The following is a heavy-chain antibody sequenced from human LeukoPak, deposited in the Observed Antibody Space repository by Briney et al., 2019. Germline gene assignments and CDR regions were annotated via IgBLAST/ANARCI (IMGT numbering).Heavy chain of an antibody. V-gene: IGHV4-59*01. D-gene: IGHD2-21*02. CDR1: GASIDSYH. J-gene: IGHJ4*02. CDR2: FYYTGST. CDR3: AGRTAATTRPFDY. Sequence: SETPSLTCSVSGASIDSYHWSWIRQPPGKGLEWIGYFYYTGSTNYSPSFEGRVTISEDTSKNQISLRLTSVTAADTAVYYCAGRTAATTRPFDYWGQGTLVTVSS.